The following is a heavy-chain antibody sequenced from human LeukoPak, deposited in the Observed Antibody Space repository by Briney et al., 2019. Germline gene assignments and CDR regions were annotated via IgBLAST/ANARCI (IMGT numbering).Heavy chain of an antibody. V-gene: IGHV1-18*01. D-gene: IGHD1-14*01. CDR3: ARESGPSTPEEY. CDR2: ISAYNGNT. Sequence: GASVKVSCKASGYAFTSYGISWVRQAPGQGLEWMGWISAYNGNTNYAQKLQGSVTMTTDTSTSTAYMELSSLRSEDTAVYYCARESGPSTPEEYWGQGTLVTVSS. J-gene: IGHJ4*02. CDR1: GYAFTSYG.